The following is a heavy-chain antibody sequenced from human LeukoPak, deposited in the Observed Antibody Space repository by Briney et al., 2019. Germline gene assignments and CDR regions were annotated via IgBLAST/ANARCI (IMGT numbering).Heavy chain of an antibody. CDR1: GFAFSTYA. V-gene: IGHV3-23*01. CDR2: ISGIGGST. CDR3: AKGAPVYYYDSGEPQLSY. J-gene: IGHJ4*02. Sequence: PGGSLRLSCAASGFAFSTYAITWVRQAPGKGLEWVSTISGIGGSTYYADSVKGRFTLSRDNSKNTLYLQMNSLRAEDTAVYYCAKGAPVYYYDSGEPQLSYWGQGTLVTVSS. D-gene: IGHD3-22*01.